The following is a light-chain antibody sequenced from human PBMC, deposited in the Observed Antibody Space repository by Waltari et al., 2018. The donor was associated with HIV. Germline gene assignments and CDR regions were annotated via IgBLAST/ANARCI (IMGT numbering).Light chain of an antibody. CDR1: QSILYSSDNRNY. CDR3: QQYFRIPPT. V-gene: IGKV4-1*01. J-gene: IGKJ4*01. Sequence: DIVMTQSPDSLPVSLGERATINCTSSQSILYSSDNRNYLAWYQQKARQPPKLLISWASTRESGVPDRLSASGSGTDFTLTITRLQAEDVAIYHCQQYFRIPPTFGGGTKVEIK. CDR2: WAS.